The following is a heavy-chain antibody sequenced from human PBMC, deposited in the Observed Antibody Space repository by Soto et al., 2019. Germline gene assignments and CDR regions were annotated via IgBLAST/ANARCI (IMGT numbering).Heavy chain of an antibody. CDR3: ARDHFSSSSMDV. CDR1: GFTFSSYS. J-gene: IGHJ6*02. D-gene: IGHD6-13*01. V-gene: IGHV3-21*01. CDR2: ISSSGSYI. Sequence: EVQLVESGGGLVQPGGSLRLSCAASGFTFSSYSMNWVRQAPGQGLEWVSSISSSGSYIYYADAVKGRFTISRDNAKNSLYLQMNSLRAEDTAVYYCARDHFSSSSMDVWGQGTTVTVSS.